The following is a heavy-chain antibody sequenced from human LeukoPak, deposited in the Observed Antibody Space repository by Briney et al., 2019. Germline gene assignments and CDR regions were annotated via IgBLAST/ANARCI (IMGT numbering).Heavy chain of an antibody. D-gene: IGHD3-9*01. CDR2: IYYSGST. Sequence: KTSETLSLTCTVSGGSISSYYWSWIRQPPGKGLEWIGYIYYSGSTNYNPSLKSRVTISVDTSKNQFSLKLSSVTAADTAVYYCARHQVEGYDILTGYYWGNPKYYFDYWGQGTLVTVSS. J-gene: IGHJ4*02. V-gene: IGHV4-59*08. CDR3: ARHQVEGYDILTGYYWGNPKYYFDY. CDR1: GGSISSYY.